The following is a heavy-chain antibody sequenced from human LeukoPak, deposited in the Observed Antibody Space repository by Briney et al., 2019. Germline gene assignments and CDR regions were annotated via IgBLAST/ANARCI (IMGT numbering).Heavy chain of an antibody. CDR3: VRAAGLDY. CDR2: IKQDGSEK. Sequence: QTGGSLRLSCAASGFTFSTFWMSWVRQAPGKGLEWVANIKQDGSEKYFVDSVKGRFTISRDNAKNSLYLQMNSLRAEDTAVYYCVRAAGLDYWGQGTLVTVSS. V-gene: IGHV3-7*04. J-gene: IGHJ4*02. D-gene: IGHD6-13*01. CDR1: GFTFSTFW.